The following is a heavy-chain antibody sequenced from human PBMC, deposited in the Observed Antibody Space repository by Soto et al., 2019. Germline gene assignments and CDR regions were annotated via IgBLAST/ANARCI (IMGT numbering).Heavy chain of an antibody. CDR3: ARLGSSWYGEFGMDV. J-gene: IGHJ6*02. CDR1: GGSISSSSYY. D-gene: IGHD6-13*01. Sequence: SETMSLTCPVAGGSISSSSYYWGWINQPPGKGLEWIGSIYYSGSTYYNPSLKSRVTISVDTSKNQFSLKLSSVTAADTAVYYCARLGSSWYGEFGMDVWGQGTTVTVSS. V-gene: IGHV4-39*01. CDR2: IYYSGST.